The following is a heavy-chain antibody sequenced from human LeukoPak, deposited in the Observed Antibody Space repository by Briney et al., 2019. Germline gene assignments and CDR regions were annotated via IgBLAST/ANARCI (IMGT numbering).Heavy chain of an antibody. CDR3: ARSGSSGWYINYYYYMDV. CDR1: GYTFTGYY. V-gene: IGHV1-2*02. CDR2: INPNSGGT. D-gene: IGHD6-19*01. Sequence: ASVKVSCKASGYTFTGYYMHWVRQAPGQGLEWMGWINPNSGGTNYAQKFQGRVTMTRDTSISTAYMELSRLRSDDTAVYYCARSGSSGWYINYYYYMDVWGKGTTVTVSS. J-gene: IGHJ6*03.